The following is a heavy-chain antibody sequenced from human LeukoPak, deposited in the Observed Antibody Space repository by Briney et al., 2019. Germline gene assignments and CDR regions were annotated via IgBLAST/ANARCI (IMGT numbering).Heavy chain of an antibody. D-gene: IGHD5-18*01. J-gene: IGHJ4*02. CDR1: GYTLTDYY. CDR2: INPSSGDA. CDR3: ARGSGLGYHFEY. Sequence: GASVKVSCKASGYTLTDYYMHWVRQAPGQGLEWMGRINPSSGDANYAHKFQGRVTMTRDTSIGTAYMELSRLRSDDSAIYYCARGSGLGYHFEYWGQGTLVTVSS. V-gene: IGHV1-2*06.